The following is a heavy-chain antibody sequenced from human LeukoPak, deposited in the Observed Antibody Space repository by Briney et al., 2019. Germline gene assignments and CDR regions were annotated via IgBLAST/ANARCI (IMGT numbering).Heavy chain of an antibody. D-gene: IGHD6-19*01. CDR3: ARLQGQWLLHDY. V-gene: IGHV4-61*01. CDR2: IYYSGNT. Sequence: SETLSLTCTVSGASISSGSYYWGWIRQPPGQGLEWIGYIYYSGNTNYNPSLKSRVTISVDTSRNQFSLKVTSVTAADTAVYYCARLQGQWLLHDYWGQGTLVTVSS. J-gene: IGHJ4*02. CDR1: GASISSGSYY.